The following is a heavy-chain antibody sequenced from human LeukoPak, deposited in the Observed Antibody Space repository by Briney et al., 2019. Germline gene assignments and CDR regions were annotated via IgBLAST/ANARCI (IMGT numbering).Heavy chain of an antibody. CDR2: IHFDGSTK. V-gene: IGHV3-30*02. CDR3: AKAQCTRPSCDGYSGY. D-gene: IGHD2-2*03. CDR1: GFTFSSYG. J-gene: IGHJ4*02. Sequence: PGGSLRLSCPESGFTFSSYGRHWVAQAPGKGLEWVAFIHFDGSTKYSGDSVKGRFTISRDNSKNTMYLQMNSLRPEDTAVYYCAKAQCTRPSCDGYSGYWGQGSLVTVSS.